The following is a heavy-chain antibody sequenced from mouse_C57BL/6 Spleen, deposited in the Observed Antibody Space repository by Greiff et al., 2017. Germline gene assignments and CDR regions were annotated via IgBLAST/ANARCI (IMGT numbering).Heavy chain of an antibody. CDR3: ARDDDYDGDFDV. Sequence: DVKLVESGPGLVKPSQSLSLTCSVTGYSITSGYYWNWIRQFPGNKLEWMGYISYDGSNNYNPSLKNRISITRDTSKNQFFLKLNSVTTEDTATXYCARDDDYDGDFDVWGTGTTVTVSS. CDR2: ISYDGSN. CDR1: GYSITSGYY. J-gene: IGHJ1*03. V-gene: IGHV3-6*01. D-gene: IGHD2-4*01.